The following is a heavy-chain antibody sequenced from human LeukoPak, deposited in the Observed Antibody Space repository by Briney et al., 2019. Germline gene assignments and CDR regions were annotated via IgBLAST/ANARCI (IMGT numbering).Heavy chain of an antibody. D-gene: IGHD2-2*01. V-gene: IGHV3-20*01. Sequence: GGSLRLSCAASGCTFDDYGMSWVRQAPGKGLEWVSGINWNGGSTGYADSVKGRFTISRDNAKNSLYLQMNSLRAEDTALYHCARERDIVVVGAAFDIWGQGTMVTVSS. CDR2: INWNGGST. CDR3: ARERDIVVVGAAFDI. J-gene: IGHJ3*02. CDR1: GCTFDDYG.